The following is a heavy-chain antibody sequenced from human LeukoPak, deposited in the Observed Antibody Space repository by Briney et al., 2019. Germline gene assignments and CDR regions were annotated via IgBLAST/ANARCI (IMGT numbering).Heavy chain of an antibody. CDR1: GFPFSSYA. CDR3: VRGYSFGPYGMDV. J-gene: IGHJ6*02. D-gene: IGHD2-15*01. CDR2: ISDSGGST. V-gene: IGHV3-64D*09. Sequence: GGSLRLSCSASGFPFSSYAMHWVRQAPGKGLEYVSAISDSGGSTYYADSVKGRFTISRDNSKNALYLQMSSLRAEDTAVYFCVRGYSFGPYGMDVWGQGTTVTVSS.